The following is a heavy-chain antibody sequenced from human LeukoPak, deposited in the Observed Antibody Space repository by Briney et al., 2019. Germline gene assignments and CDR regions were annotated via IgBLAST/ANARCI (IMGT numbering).Heavy chain of an antibody. J-gene: IGHJ4*02. Sequence: PGGSLRLSCAASGFTFRSYVMSWVRQAPGKGLEWVSTFKTKYHQVYYADSVRGRFTISRDNSKDTLYLQMNSLRAEDTAVYYCARDFSPYTNGWYAGYWGQGTLVTVSS. V-gene: IGHV3-21*01. CDR2: FKTKYHQV. CDR3: ARDFSPYTNGWYAGY. D-gene: IGHD6-19*01. CDR1: GFTFRSYV.